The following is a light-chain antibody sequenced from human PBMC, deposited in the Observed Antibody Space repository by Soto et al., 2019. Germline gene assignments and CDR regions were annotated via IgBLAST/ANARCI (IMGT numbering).Light chain of an antibody. CDR2: GAS. Sequence: EIVMTQSPATLSVSPGERATLSCRASQSVSSNLAWYQQKPGQAPRLLIYGASTRATGIPARFSGSGSGTEFTLTISSLQSEEFAVYYCQQYSNWPTFGPGTKVDIK. V-gene: IGKV3-15*01. J-gene: IGKJ3*01. CDR1: QSVSSN. CDR3: QQYSNWPT.